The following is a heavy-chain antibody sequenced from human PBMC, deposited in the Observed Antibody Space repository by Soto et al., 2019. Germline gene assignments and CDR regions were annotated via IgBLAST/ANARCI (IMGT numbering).Heavy chain of an antibody. Sequence: GSLRLSCAASGFTFSSYAMHWVRQAPGKGLEWVAVISYDGSNKYYADSVKGRFTISRDNSKNTLYLQMNSLRAEDTAVYYCARDAEDIVVVPAARGVYYYYGMDVWGQGTTVTVSS. J-gene: IGHJ6*02. CDR2: ISYDGSNK. D-gene: IGHD2-2*01. CDR3: ARDAEDIVVVPAARGVYYYYGMDV. V-gene: IGHV3-30-3*01. CDR1: GFTFSSYA.